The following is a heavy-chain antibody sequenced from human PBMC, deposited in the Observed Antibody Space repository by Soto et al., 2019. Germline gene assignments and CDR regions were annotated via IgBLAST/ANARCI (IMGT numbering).Heavy chain of an antibody. CDR2: IYYSGST. CDR3: ARWYGGSLDD. Sequence: PSETLCLTCTASGGSIISCDYYWSWMRQHPGKGLEWIGYIYYSGSTYYNPSLKSRVTISVDTSNNQFSLKLSSVTAADTAVYYCARWYGGSLDDWGQGTLVTVSS. J-gene: IGHJ4*02. V-gene: IGHV4-31*03. CDR1: GGSIISCDYY. D-gene: IGHD4-17*01.